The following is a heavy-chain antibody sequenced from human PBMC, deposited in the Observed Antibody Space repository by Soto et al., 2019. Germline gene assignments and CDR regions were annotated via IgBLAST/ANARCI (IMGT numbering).Heavy chain of an antibody. D-gene: IGHD3-16*02. CDR2: ISAYNGNT. V-gene: IGHV1-18*04. J-gene: IGHJ3*02. CDR1: GYTFTSYG. CDR3: ARGRDYVWGSYRYTWGYDAFDI. Sequence: ASVKVSCKASGYTFTSYGISWVRQAPGQGLEWMGWISAYNGNTNYAQKLQGRVTMTTDTSTSTAYMELRSLRSDDTAVYYCARGRDYVWGSYRYTWGYDAFDIWGQGTMVTVSS.